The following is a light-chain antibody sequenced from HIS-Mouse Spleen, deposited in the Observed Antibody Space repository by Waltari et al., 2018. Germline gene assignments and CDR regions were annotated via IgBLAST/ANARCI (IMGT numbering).Light chain of an antibody. V-gene: IGLV3-10*01. CDR1: ALPKKY. CDR3: YSTDSSGNHRV. J-gene: IGLJ2*01. Sequence: SYELTQPPSVSVSPGQTARITCSGDALPKKYAHWYQQKSGQAPVLVIYEDSKRPSGIPARFSGSSSGTMATLTISGAQVEDEADYYCYSTDSSGNHRVFGGGTKLTVL. CDR2: EDS.